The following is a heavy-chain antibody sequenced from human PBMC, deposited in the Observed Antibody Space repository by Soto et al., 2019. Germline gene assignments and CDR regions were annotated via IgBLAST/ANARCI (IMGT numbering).Heavy chain of an antibody. CDR2: ISYGGTT. J-gene: IGHJ5*02. D-gene: IGHD3-10*01. CDR1: GDSISSRNYY. V-gene: IGHV4-39*01. CDR3: ASRGGSGSVEALAP. Sequence: SETLSLTCTVSGDSISSRNYYWNWIRQPPGKGLEWIGTISYGGTTYYNPSLRSRLTISPDSSTNQFSLKLSSVAAADTAVYFCASRGGSGSVEALAPWGQGTLVTVSS.